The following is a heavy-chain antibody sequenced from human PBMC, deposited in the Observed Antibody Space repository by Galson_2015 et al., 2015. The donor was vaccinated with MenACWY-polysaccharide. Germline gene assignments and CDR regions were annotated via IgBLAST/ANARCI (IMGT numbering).Heavy chain of an antibody. Sequence: SLRLSCAASGFTFSSYSMDWVRQAPGKGLEWLSYIHATGNTINYADSVKGRFTISRDNAENAVYLQMNSLRDDDTAVYYWARDRPDSGPGPFDYWGQGTLVTVSS. V-gene: IGHV3-48*02. CDR2: IHATGNTI. CDR1: GFTFSSYS. D-gene: IGHD1-26*01. CDR3: ARDRPDSGPGPFDY. J-gene: IGHJ4*02.